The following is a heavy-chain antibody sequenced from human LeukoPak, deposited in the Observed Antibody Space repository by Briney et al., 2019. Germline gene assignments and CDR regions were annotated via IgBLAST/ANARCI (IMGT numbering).Heavy chain of an antibody. V-gene: IGHV3-23*01. D-gene: IGHD2-21*02. CDR3: AKAWALTYLGGVDS. Sequence: PGGSLRLSCAASGFTFSSYVMHWVRQAPGKGLEWVSAVSDSGAGTFYADSVKGRFTISRDNSKNTLYLQMNSLRAEDTAVYYCAKAWALTYLGGVDSWGQGTLVTVSS. CDR2: VSDSGAGT. CDR1: GFTFSSYV. J-gene: IGHJ4*02.